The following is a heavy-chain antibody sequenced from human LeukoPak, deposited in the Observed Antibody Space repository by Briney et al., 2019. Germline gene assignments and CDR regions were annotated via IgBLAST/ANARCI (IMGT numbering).Heavy chain of an antibody. CDR2: INPNSGGT. D-gene: IGHD2-15*01. Sequence: ASVKVSCKAFGYTFTGYYMHWVRQAPGQGLEWMGWINPNSGGTNYAQKFQGRVTMTRDTSISTAYMELSRLRSDDTAVYYCARGGLVVAATLDYWGQGTLVTVSS. CDR3: ARGGLVVAATLDY. CDR1: GYTFTGYY. J-gene: IGHJ4*02. V-gene: IGHV1-2*02.